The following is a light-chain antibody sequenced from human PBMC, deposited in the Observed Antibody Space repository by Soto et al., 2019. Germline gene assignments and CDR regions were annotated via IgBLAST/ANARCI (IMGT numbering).Light chain of an antibody. CDR1: KLGDKY. CDR3: QAWDSSLWV. J-gene: IGLJ2*01. Sequence: SYELTQPPSVSVSPGQTANITCSGDKLGDKYACWYQQKPGQSPVLVIYQHTKRPSGIPERFSGSNSGSTATLTIRGTQTMDEADYYCQAWDSSLWVYGGGTKLTVL. CDR2: QHT. V-gene: IGLV3-1*01.